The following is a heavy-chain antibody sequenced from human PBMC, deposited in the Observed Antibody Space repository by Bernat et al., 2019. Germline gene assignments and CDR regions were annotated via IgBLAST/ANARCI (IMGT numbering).Heavy chain of an antibody. CDR1: GFTFSSYG. CDR3: AKDQLTGHLFNYYYYGMDV. J-gene: IGHJ6*02. Sequence: QVQLVESGGGVVQPGRSLRLSCAASGFTFSSYGMHWVHQAPGKGLEWVAVISYDGSNKYYADSVKGRFTISRDNSKNTLYLQMNSLRAEDTAVYYCAKDQLTGHLFNYYYYGMDVWGQGTTVTVSS. D-gene: IGHD7-27*01. CDR2: ISYDGSNK. V-gene: IGHV3-30*18.